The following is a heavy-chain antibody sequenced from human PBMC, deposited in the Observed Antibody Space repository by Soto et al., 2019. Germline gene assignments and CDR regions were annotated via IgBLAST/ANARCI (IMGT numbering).Heavy chain of an antibody. Sequence: EVQLVESGGGLVQPGGSLRLSCAASGFTFSSYDMHWVRQATGKGLEWVSTIGTAGDTYYPGSVKGRFTISRENAKNSLYLQMISLRAGDTSVYYCARGVTMVRGVIIDWFDPWGQGTLVAVSS. CDR1: GFTFSSYD. CDR2: IGTAGDT. D-gene: IGHD3-10*01. V-gene: IGHV3-13*04. CDR3: ARGVTMVRGVIIDWFDP. J-gene: IGHJ5*02.